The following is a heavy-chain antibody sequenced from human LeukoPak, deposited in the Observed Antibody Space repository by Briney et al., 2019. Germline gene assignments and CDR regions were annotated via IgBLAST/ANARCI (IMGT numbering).Heavy chain of an antibody. CDR1: GFTFSSYA. V-gene: IGHV3-23*01. CDR2: ISGSGGST. J-gene: IGHJ4*02. Sequence: GGSLRLSCAASGFTFSSYAMSWVRQAPGKGLERVSAISGSGGSTYYADSVKGRFTISRDNSKNTLYLQMNSLRAEDTAVYYCAKDPMITTVTEGCYFDYWGQGTLVTVSS. D-gene: IGHD4-17*01. CDR3: AKDPMITTVTEGCYFDY.